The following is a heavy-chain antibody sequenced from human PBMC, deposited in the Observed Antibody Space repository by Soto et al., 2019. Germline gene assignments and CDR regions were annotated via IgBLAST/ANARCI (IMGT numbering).Heavy chain of an antibody. Sequence: SETLSLTCNVSGGSLNTGGYSWSWVRKPPGKGLEWIGYINHSGSTNYNPSLKSRVTISVDTSKNQFSLKLTSVTAADTAVYYCARDKITGLFDYWGQGTLVTVSS. CDR1: GGSLNTGGYS. CDR2: INHSGST. CDR3: ARDKITGLFDY. D-gene: IGHD2-8*02. V-gene: IGHV4-30-2*01. J-gene: IGHJ4*02.